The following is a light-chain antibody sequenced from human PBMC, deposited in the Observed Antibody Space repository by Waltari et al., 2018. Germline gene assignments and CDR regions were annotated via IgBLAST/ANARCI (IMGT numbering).Light chain of an antibody. CDR3: QHYGRSPPNT. J-gene: IGKJ2*01. Sequence: EVVLTQSPDTLSLSPGESATLSCRASQSVSSSSLAWYQQKPGQAPRLLISGGSTRATGIPDRFSGAGSGTDFTLTISRLEPEDFAVYYCQHYGRSPPNTFGQGSKLEIK. CDR1: QSVSSSS. CDR2: GGS. V-gene: IGKV3-20*01.